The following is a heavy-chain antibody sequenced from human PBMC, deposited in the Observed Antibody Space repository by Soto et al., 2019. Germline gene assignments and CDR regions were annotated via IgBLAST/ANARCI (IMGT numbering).Heavy chain of an antibody. CDR2: ITWNGGTT. CDR1: GFTFEHYG. Sequence: EQQLVEFGGTAVRPGGSQRLSCVGSGFTFEHYGMTWVRQTPGKGPEWVAGITWNGGTTGYIDSVKGRFTIARDNAKNTLYLQMNSLSPDDTALYYCARGLDAFDLWGQGTRVTVSS. V-gene: IGHV3-20*04. J-gene: IGHJ3*01. CDR3: ARGLDAFDL.